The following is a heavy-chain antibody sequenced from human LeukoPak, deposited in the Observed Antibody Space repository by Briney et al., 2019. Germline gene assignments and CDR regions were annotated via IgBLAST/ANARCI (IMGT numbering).Heavy chain of an antibody. V-gene: IGHV1-2*02. CDR1: GYTFTGYY. CDR3: ARDPTSGEMATIMYWYFDL. CDR2: INPNSGGT. D-gene: IGHD5-24*01. J-gene: IGHJ2*01. Sequence: ASVKVSCKASGYTFTGYYMHWVRQAPGQGLEGMGWINPNSGGTNYAQKFQGRVTMTRDTSISTAYMELSRLRSDDTAVYYCARDPTSGEMATIMYWYFDLWGRGTLVTVSS.